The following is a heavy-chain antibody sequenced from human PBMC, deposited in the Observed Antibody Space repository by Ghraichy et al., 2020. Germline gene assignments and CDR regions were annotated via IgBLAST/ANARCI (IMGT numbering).Heavy chain of an antibody. D-gene: IGHD3-9*01. Sequence: GESLNISCAASGFTFSSYWMHWVRQAPGKGLVWVSRINSDGSSTSYADSVKGRFTISRDNAKNTLYLQMNSLRAEDTAVYYCARATYYDILTGYSPWDYYYGMDVWGQGTTVTVSS. CDR2: INSDGSST. CDR1: GFTFSSYW. V-gene: IGHV3-74*01. J-gene: IGHJ6*02. CDR3: ARATYYDILTGYSPWDYYYGMDV.